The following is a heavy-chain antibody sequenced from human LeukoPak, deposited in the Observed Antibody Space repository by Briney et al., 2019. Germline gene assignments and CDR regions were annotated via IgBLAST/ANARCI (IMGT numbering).Heavy chain of an antibody. V-gene: IGHV5-51*01. CDR3: ARSRAETVPVWGSYRHHDAFDS. CDR1: GYSFTNYW. J-gene: IGHJ3*02. D-gene: IGHD3-16*02. Sequence: GESLKISCKGSGYSFTNYWIGWVRQMPGKGLEWMGIIYPGDSDTTYKPSFQGQVTISADKSISTAYLQWSSLKASDTAMYYCARSRAETVPVWGSYRHHDAFDSWGQGTMVTVSS. CDR2: IYPGDSDT.